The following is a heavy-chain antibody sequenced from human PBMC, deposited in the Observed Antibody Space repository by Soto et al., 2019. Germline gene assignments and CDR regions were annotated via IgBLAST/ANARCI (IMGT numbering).Heavy chain of an antibody. CDR3: ARDVVTPGGAEYYYGMDV. CDR2: INPSGGST. D-gene: IGHD2-21*02. V-gene: IGHV1-46*01. CDR1: GYTFTSYY. J-gene: IGHJ6*02. Sequence: GASVKVSCKASGYTFTSYYMHWVRQAPGQGLEWMGIINPSGGSTSYAQKFQGRVTMTRDTSTSTVYMELSSLRSEDTAVYHCARDVVTPGGAEYYYGMDVWGQGTTVTVPS.